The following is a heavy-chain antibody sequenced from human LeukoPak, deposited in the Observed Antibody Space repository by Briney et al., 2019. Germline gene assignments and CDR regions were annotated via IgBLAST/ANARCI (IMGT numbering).Heavy chain of an antibody. CDR2: SNNGGVDK. Sequence: GGSLRLSCAASGFTFSKSDMSWVRQPPGKGLEWVSSSNNGGVDKYYTDSLKGRFTVSRDNSKNTLFLQIDSLRTEDTAVYYCVPLGGLGYYQYGMDVWGRGTTVTVSS. CDR1: GFTFSKSD. V-gene: IGHV3-23*01. J-gene: IGHJ6*02. CDR3: VPLGGLGYYQYGMDV. D-gene: IGHD3/OR15-3a*01.